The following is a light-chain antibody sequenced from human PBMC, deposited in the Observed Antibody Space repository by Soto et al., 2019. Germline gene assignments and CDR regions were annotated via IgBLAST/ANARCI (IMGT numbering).Light chain of an antibody. Sequence: EIVLTQSPATLSLSPVERATLSGMASQSVSSYLAWYQQKPGQAPRLLIYDASNRATGIPARFSGSGSGTDFTLTISSLEPEDFAVYYCQQRSNWLPITFGQGTRLEIK. V-gene: IGKV3-11*01. CDR1: QSVSSY. J-gene: IGKJ5*01. CDR3: QQRSNWLPIT. CDR2: DAS.